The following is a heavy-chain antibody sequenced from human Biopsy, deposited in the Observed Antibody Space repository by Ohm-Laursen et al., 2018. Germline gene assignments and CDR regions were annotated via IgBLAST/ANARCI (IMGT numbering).Heavy chain of an antibody. D-gene: IGHD2-15*01. CDR1: GFTFRSYW. CDR3: AKDHCSGGTCYSDGPVFDF. V-gene: IGHV3-23*01. Sequence: SLRLSYSASGFTFRSYWMSWVRQAPGKGLEWVSTISGSGSTTYYADSVKGRFTISRDNSKNTLYLQMNSLRAEDTAVYYCAKDHCSGGTCYSDGPVFDFWGQGTLVTVSS. CDR2: ISGSGSTT. J-gene: IGHJ4*02.